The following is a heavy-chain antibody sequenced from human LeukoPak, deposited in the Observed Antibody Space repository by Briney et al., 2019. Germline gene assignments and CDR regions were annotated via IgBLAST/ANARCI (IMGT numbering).Heavy chain of an antibody. D-gene: IGHD3-22*01. J-gene: IGHJ3*02. V-gene: IGHV1-46*01. CDR3: ARVKGHSSGYNDAFDI. Sequence: ASVKVSCKASGYTFTSYYMHWVRQAPGQGLEWMGIINPSGGSTSYAQKFQGRVTMTRDTSTSTVYMELSSLRSEDTAVYYCARVKGHSSGYNDAFDIWGQGTMVTVSS. CDR2: INPSGGST. CDR1: GYTFTSYY.